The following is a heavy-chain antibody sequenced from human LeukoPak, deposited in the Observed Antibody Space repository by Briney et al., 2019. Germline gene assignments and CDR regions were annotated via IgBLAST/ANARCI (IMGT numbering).Heavy chain of an antibody. V-gene: IGHV4-38-2*02. CDR1: GYSISSGYY. CDR3: ARGKRTTVTTPFDY. CDR2: IYHSGST. J-gene: IGHJ4*02. Sequence: PSETLSLTCTVSGYSISSGYYWGWIRQPPGKGLEWIGSIYHSGSTNYNPSLKSRVTISVDTSKNQFSLKLSSVTAADTAVYYCARGKRTTVTTPFDYWGQGTLVTVSS. D-gene: IGHD4-17*01.